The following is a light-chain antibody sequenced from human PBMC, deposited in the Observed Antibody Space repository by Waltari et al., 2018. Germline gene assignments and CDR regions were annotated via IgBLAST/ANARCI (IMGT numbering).Light chain of an antibody. V-gene: IGLV3-1*01. CDR1: KLGDKY. Sequence: SYELTQPPSVSVSPGQTASITCSGDKLGDKYACWYYQKPGQSPVVVIFQDSKRPSGIPERFSGSNSGNTATLAIGGTQAMDEADYYCQAWDSSTVVCGGGTKLTVL. J-gene: IGLJ2*01. CDR3: QAWDSSTVV. CDR2: QDS.